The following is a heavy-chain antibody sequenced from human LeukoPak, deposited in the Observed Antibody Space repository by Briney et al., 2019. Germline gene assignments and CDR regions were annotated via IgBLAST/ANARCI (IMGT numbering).Heavy chain of an antibody. J-gene: IGHJ4*02. CDR3: ARAMLLWFGELSTFDY. CDR1: GFTFSSYS. Sequence: GGSLRLSCAASGFTFSSYSMNWVRQAPRKGLEWVSSISSSSSYIYYADSVKGRFTISRDNAKNSLYLQMNSLRAEDTAVYYCARAMLLWFGELSTFDYWGQGTLVTVSS. V-gene: IGHV3-21*01. D-gene: IGHD3-10*01. CDR2: ISSSSSYI.